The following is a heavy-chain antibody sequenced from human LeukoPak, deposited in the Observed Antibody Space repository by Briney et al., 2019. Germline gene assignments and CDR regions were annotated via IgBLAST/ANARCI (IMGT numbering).Heavy chain of an antibody. D-gene: IGHD6-19*01. J-gene: IGHJ5*02. Sequence: GGSLRLSCAASGFIFSDYYMTWVRQAPGKGLEWISYITTNGASTYYANSVKGRFTISRDNAQNSLFLQMNSLRAEDTAIYYCARVGLDNTGWHISWFDPWGQGTLVTVSS. CDR3: ARVGLDNTGWHISWFDP. V-gene: IGHV3-11*01. CDR2: ITTNGAST. CDR1: GFIFSDYY.